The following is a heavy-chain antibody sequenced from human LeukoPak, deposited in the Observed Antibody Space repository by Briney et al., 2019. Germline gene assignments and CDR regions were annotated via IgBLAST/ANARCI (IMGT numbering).Heavy chain of an antibody. D-gene: IGHD5-24*01. V-gene: IGHV3-33*06. Sequence: GRSLRLSCAASGFTFSSYGMHWVRQASGKGLECVAVIWYDGSNIYYADSVKGRFTISRDNCKNTLYLQMNSLRAEDTAVYYCAKEEMATIDYWGQGTLVTVSS. J-gene: IGHJ4*02. CDR2: IWYDGSNI. CDR1: GFTFSSYG. CDR3: AKEEMATIDY.